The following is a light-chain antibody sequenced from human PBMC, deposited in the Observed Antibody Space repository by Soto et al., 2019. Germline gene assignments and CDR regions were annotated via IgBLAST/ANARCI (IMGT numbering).Light chain of an antibody. Sequence: EIVLTQSPGTLSLSPGERATLSCRASQTVRNNYLAWYQQKPGQAPRLLVDDASRRAAGIPDRFSGGWSGTDFTLTTRRLEPEGFAVYYCQQCSTSPRTFGQGTKVEIK. V-gene: IGKV3-20*01. CDR3: QQCSTSPRT. CDR1: QTVRNNY. J-gene: IGKJ1*01. CDR2: DAS.